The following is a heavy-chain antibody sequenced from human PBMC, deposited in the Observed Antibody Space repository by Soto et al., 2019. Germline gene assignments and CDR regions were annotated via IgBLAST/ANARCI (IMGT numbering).Heavy chain of an antibody. CDR2: VHYSGST. CDR3: ARDKLGYCSRTTCYKGLDP. D-gene: IGHD2-2*02. Sequence: PSETLSLTGTVSGGSISSYDCTWIRQPPWKGLEWIGYVHYSGSTNYNPSLRSRGTITVDTSKNQFSLKLRSVTAADKAVYYCARDKLGYCSRTTCYKGLDPWGEGTMVTV. V-gene: IGHV4-59*01. J-gene: IGHJ5*02. CDR1: GGSISSYD.